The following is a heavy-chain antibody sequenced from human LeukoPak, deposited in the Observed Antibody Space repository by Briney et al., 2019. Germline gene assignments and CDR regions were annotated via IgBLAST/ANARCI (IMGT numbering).Heavy chain of an antibody. CDR1: GGSISSTHYY. J-gene: IGHJ6*02. CDR2: IYNSGST. CDR3: ARGRIVVVPAALSTYYYYYGMDV. D-gene: IGHD2-2*01. V-gene: IGHV4-39*01. Sequence: SETLSLTCSVSGGSISSTHYYWGWIRRPPGKGLEWIGNIYNSGSTYYNPSLKSRVTISVDTSKNQFSLKLSSVTAADTAVYYCARGRIVVVPAALSTYYYYYGMDVWGQGTTVTVSS.